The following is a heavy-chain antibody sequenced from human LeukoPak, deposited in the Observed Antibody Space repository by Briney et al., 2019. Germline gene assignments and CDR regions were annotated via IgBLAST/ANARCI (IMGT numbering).Heavy chain of an antibody. CDR2: IKVITDGGTT. V-gene: IGHV3-15*01. J-gene: IGHJ4*02. CDR3: TTINLLGYSYGYPFDY. Sequence: GGSLRLSCAASGFTVSNAWMSWVRQPPGKGMEWVGCIKVITDGGTTDYAAPVKGSFTISRDDSKNTLYLQMNSLKTEDTAVYYCTTINLLGYSYGYPFDYWGQGTLVTVSS. D-gene: IGHD5-18*01. CDR1: GFTVSNAW.